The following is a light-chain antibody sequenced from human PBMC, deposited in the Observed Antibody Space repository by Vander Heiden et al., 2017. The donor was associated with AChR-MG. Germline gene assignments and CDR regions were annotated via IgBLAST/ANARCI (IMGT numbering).Light chain of an antibody. Sequence: SYELTQPPPVVVAPGQTSTITCAGDKCGYNYACWYHQKPDQSPVLVIYKASKRPSGIPYRFSGSNSGNTATLTISGTQAMDEADYYCQAWDSSTVVFGGGTKLTVL. CDR1: KCGYNY. CDR3: QAWDSSTVV. V-gene: IGLV3-1*01. CDR2: KAS. J-gene: IGLJ2*01.